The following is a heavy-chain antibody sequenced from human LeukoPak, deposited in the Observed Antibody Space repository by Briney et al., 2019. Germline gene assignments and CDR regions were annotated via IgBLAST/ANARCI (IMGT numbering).Heavy chain of an antibody. CDR1: GFTFSSYG. CDR2: IRYDGSNN. J-gene: IGHJ3*02. V-gene: IGHV3-30*02. Sequence: GGSLRLSCAASGFTFSSYGIHWVRQAPGKGLEWVAFIRYDGSNNFYADSVKGRFTISRDNSKSTLYLQMNSLRAEDTAVYFCAKTAIVGGTTAAFDIWGQGTMVTVSS. CDR3: AKTAIVGGTTAAFDI. D-gene: IGHD1-26*01.